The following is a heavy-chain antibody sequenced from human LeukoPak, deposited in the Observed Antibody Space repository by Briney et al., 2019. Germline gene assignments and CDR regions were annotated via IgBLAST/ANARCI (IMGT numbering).Heavy chain of an antibody. D-gene: IGHD6-19*01. CDR1: GYTFTGYY. CDR2: IDPNNGGT. Sequence: GASVKVSCKAPGYTFTGYYMHWVRQAPGQGLEWMGWIDPNNGGTAYAQKFQGRVTMTRDTSISTVYMELSRLRSDDTAVYYCTNVYNSGWYFDYWGQGTLVTVSS. J-gene: IGHJ4*02. CDR3: TNVYNSGWYFDY. V-gene: IGHV1-2*02.